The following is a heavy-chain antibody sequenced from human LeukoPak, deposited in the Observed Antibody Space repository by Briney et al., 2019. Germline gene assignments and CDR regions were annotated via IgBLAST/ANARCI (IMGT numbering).Heavy chain of an antibody. V-gene: IGHV3-23*01. CDR1: GFTFSSYA. J-gene: IGHJ4*02. CDR3: AKDTTPYDRYYFDY. D-gene: IGHD2-15*01. CDR2: ISGSGGST. Sequence: GGSLRLSCAASGFTFSSYAMSWVRQAPGKGLEWVSAISGSGGSTYYADSVKGRFTISRDNSKNTLYPQMNSLRAEDTAVYYCAKDTTPYDRYYFDYWGQGTLVTVSS.